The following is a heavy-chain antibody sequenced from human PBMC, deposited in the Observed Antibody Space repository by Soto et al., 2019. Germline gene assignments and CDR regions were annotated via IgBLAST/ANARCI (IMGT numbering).Heavy chain of an antibody. J-gene: IGHJ4*02. CDR2: ISWNSGSI. D-gene: IGHD3-22*01. CDR1: GFTFDDYA. CDR3: AKDESTGYVELY. Sequence: HPGGSLRLSCAASGFTFDDYAMHWVRQAPGKGLEWVSGISWNSGSIGYADSVKGRFTISRDNAKNSLYLQMNSLRVEDTALYYCAKDESTGYVELYWGLGALVTVSS. V-gene: IGHV3-9*01.